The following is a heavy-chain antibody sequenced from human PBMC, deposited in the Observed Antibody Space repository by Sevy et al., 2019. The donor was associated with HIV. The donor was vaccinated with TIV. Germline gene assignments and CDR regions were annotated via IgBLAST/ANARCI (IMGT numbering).Heavy chain of an antibody. CDR1: GDSINTIAYY. D-gene: IGHD3-16*02. V-gene: IGHV4-39*01. CDR3: TAIYYCVRHLFHDFAWGSHRYRDAFDL. Sequence: QSQTLSLTCTVSGDSINTIAYYWGWVRQPPGKGLEWIGSISYSGSSYYNPSLKSRVTISVDTSKNQSSLNLSSVTAADTGTAADTAIYYCVRHLFHDFAWGSHRYRDAFDLWGQGTLVTVSS. CDR2: ISYSGSS. J-gene: IGHJ3*01.